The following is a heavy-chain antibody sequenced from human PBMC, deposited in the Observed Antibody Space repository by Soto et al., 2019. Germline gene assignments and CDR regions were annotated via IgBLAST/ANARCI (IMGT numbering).Heavy chain of an antibody. CDR2: IYHSGST. CDR3: ARGLGRPPTFDI. J-gene: IGHJ3*02. CDR1: GGSISSSNR. D-gene: IGHD3-16*01. V-gene: IGHV4-4*02. Sequence: SETLSLTCAVSGGSISSSNRWSWVRQPPGKGLEWIGEIYHSGSTNYNPSLKGRVTISVDKSKNQFSLKLSSVTAADTAVYYCARGLGRPPTFDIWGQGTMVTVSS.